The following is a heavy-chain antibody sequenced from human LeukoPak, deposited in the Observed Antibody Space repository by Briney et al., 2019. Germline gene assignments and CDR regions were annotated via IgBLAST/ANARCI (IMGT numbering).Heavy chain of an antibody. J-gene: IGHJ6*02. CDR2: IYYSGST. Sequence: NTSETLSLTCTVSGGSVSSGSYYWGWIRQPPGKGLEWIGYIYYSGSTNYNPSLKRRFTISVDTSKNQFSLKLSSVTAADTAVYYCARSIDCSSTSCYWGYYYGMDVWGQGTTVTVSS. D-gene: IGHD2-2*01. V-gene: IGHV4-61*01. CDR1: GGSVSSGSYY. CDR3: ARSIDCSSTSCYWGYYYGMDV.